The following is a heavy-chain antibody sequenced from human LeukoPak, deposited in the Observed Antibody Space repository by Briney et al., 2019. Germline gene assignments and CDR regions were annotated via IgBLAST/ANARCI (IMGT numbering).Heavy chain of an antibody. CDR2: INHSGST. Sequence: SETLSLTCAVYGGSFSGYYWSWIRQPPGKGLEWIGEINHSGSTNYNPSLKSRVTISVDTSKNQFSLKLSSVTAADTAVYYCARDSSDYGYEEWKWGQGTLVTVSS. CDR3: ARDSSDYGYEEWK. V-gene: IGHV4-34*01. J-gene: IGHJ4*02. D-gene: IGHD5-18*01. CDR1: GGSFSGYY.